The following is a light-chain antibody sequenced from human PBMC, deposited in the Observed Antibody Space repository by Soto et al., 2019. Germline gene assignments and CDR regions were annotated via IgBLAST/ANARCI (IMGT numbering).Light chain of an antibody. CDR2: RTD. CDR1: CSTFATNY. CDR3: SSYTGNWNGPV. V-gene: IGLV1-47*01. Sequence: QSALTQPPSVSGTPGQRVSISCSGDCSTFATNYVHWYQQVPGAAPKLLMYRTDQRPSGVPERFSGSKSGSSASLTISCLRHEDEAEYYCSSYTGNWNGPVFGGGTKLTVL. J-gene: IGLJ2*01.